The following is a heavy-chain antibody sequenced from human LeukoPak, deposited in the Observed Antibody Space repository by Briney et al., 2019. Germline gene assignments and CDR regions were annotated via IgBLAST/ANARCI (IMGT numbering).Heavy chain of an antibody. CDR3: ARDSSGYQ. J-gene: IGHJ4*02. D-gene: IGHD3-22*01. CDR2: IKEDGSEK. Sequence: GGSLRLSCAAAGFTFSTYWMSWVRQAAGKGLGWVANIKEDGSEKYYGDSVKGRFTISRDNAKNSLYLKMKSLRAEDTAVYYCARDSSGYQWGQGTLVTVSS. CDR1: GFTFSTYW. V-gene: IGHV3-7*01.